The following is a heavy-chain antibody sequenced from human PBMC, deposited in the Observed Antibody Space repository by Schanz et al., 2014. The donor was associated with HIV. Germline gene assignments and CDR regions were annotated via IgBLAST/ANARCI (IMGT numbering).Heavy chain of an antibody. CDR3: AKRGPAAWDYFDS. D-gene: IGHD6-13*01. CDR1: GFTFSSYA. CDR2: IGGTNT. V-gene: IGHV3-23*04. Sequence: EVQLVESGGGLVQPGRSLRLSCAASGFTFSSYAMSWVRQAPGKGLEWVSTIGGTNTHYAESVEGRFTVSRDNSKDTLFLQMNSLRVDDTAVYYCAKRGPAAWDYFDSWGQGTLVTVSS. J-gene: IGHJ4*02.